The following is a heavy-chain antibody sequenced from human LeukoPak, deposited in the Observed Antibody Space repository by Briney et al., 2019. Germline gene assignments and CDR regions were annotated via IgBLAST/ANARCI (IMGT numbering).Heavy chain of an antibody. V-gene: IGHV3-7*03. D-gene: IGHD3-10*01. CDR3: ARAKRPMVLDH. J-gene: IGHJ4*02. CDR1: EFTFSTYW. Sequence: GSLRLSCAASEFTFSTYWMYWVRQAPGKGLEWVANIKPDGSEGYYVDSVKGRFTLSRDNAQNSLYLQMNSLRDDDTAVYYCARAKRPMVLDHWGQGTLVTVSS. CDR2: IKPDGSEG.